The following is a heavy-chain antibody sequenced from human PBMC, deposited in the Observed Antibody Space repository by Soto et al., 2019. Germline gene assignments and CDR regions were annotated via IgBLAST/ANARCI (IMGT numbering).Heavy chain of an antibody. CDR3: ARGLKGYCTNGVCRKWGRAKPRRSDY. CDR2: VYYSGST. D-gene: IGHD2-8*01. V-gene: IGHV4-59*12. CDR1: GGAINGYY. Sequence: SETLSLTGTVAGGAINGYYWILIRQPPGKELEGIGYVYYSGSTSYNPSLKSRVTISVDTSKNQFSLKLSSVTAADTAVYYCARGLKGYCTNGVCRKWGRAKPRRSDYWGQGTLVTVSS. J-gene: IGHJ4*02.